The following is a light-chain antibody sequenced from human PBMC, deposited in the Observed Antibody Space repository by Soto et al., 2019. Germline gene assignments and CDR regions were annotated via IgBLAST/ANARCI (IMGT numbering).Light chain of an antibody. CDR3: QQSYGTSRT. CDR2: GAS. CDR1: QSISSH. V-gene: IGKV1-39*01. J-gene: IGKJ2*01. Sequence: DIQMTQSPSSLSASVGDRVTITCRASQSISSHLNWYQQKPGKAPKLLIFGASSLQSGVPSRFSGSGSGTDFTLTISSLYPEDFANYYCQQSYGTSRTFGQGTRLEVK.